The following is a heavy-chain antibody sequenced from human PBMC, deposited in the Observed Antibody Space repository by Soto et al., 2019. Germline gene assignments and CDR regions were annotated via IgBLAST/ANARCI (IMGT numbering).Heavy chain of an antibody. V-gene: IGHV3-48*03. CDR3: ARDGLFLGRARVDAFDI. J-gene: IGHJ3*02. D-gene: IGHD5-18*01. CDR1: GFTFSSYE. Sequence: PGGSLRLSCAASGFTFSSYEMNWVRQAPGKGLEWVSYISSSGSTIYYADSVKGRFTISRDNAKNSLYLQMNSLRAEDTAVYYCARDGLFLGRARVDAFDIWGQGTMVTVSS. CDR2: ISSSGSTI.